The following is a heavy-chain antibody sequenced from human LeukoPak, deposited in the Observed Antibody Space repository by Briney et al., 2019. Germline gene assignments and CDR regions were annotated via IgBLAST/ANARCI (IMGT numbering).Heavy chain of an antibody. CDR2: MNPNSGNT. Sequence: ASVKVSCTASGYTFTSYDINWVRQATGQGLEWMGWMNPNSGNTGYAQKFQGRVTITRNTSISTAYMELSSLRSEDTAVYYCARVRSSSGWTVFDYWGQGTLVTVSS. CDR3: ARVRSSSGWTVFDY. D-gene: IGHD6-19*01. V-gene: IGHV1-8*03. CDR1: GYTFTSYD. J-gene: IGHJ4*02.